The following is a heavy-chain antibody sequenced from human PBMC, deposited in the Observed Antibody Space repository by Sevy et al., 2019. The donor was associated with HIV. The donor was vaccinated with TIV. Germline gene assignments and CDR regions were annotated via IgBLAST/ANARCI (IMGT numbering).Heavy chain of an antibody. CDR2: ISHSGTT. CDR3: ARSSRSPSD. V-gene: IGHV4-38-2*01. CDR1: GYSISSGYY. J-gene: IGHJ4*02. D-gene: IGHD2-2*01. Sequence: SETLSLTCAVSGYSISSGYYWGWIRQPPGKGLEWLGSISHSGTTYYNSSLKSRVTISVDTFKNQLSLSLSSVTAADTAVYYCARSSRSPSDWGQGTLVTVSS.